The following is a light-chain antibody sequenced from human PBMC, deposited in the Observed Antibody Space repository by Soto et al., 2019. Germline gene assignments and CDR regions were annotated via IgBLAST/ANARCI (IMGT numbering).Light chain of an antibody. J-gene: IGLJ2*01. CDR3: SSYAGSNIVV. Sequence: QSVLTQPPSASGSPGQSVTISCTGTSSDVGGYNFVSWYQQHPGKAPKLMIYEVSERPSGVPDRFSGSKSGNRASLTVSGLQVEDEADYYCSSYAGSNIVVFGGGTKLTVL. CDR1: SSDVGGYNF. V-gene: IGLV2-8*01. CDR2: EVS.